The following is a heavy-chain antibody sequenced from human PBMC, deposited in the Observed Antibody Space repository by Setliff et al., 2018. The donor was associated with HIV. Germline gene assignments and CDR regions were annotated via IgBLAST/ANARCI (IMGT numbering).Heavy chain of an antibody. CDR3: ARARLQGIVTAVGPRDNCLDP. D-gene: IGHD1-26*01. CDR1: GYTFTAYG. CDR2: IGSINGNT. Sequence: ASVKVSCKTSGYTFTAYGINWVRQAPGQGLEWMGGIGSINGNTNYAQKFQGRVTMTTDTFTNTAYMELRSLRSDDTAVYYCARARLQGIVTAVGPRDNCLDPWGQGTRVTVSS. J-gene: IGHJ5*02. V-gene: IGHV1-18*01.